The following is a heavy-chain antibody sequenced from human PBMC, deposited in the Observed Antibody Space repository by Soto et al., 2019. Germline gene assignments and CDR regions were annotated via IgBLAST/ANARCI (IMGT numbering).Heavy chain of an antibody. D-gene: IGHD3-22*01. V-gene: IGHV3-74*01. CDR2: IDTDGSRT. J-gene: IGHJ5*02. Sequence: KLSWAASRFTVKNYWIRWFLHAPGKGLVWVSRIDTDGSRTSYADSVKGRFTISRDNARNTLYLQMDSLRDEDTAVYYCAKVATDSYNWFEPWGQGTPVTVSS. CDR3: AKVATDSYNWFEP. CDR1: RFTVKNYW.